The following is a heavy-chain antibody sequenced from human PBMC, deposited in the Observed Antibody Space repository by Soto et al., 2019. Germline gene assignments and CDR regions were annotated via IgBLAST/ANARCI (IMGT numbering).Heavy chain of an antibody. CDR1: GFTFSSYS. J-gene: IGHJ6*01. CDR2: ITSSSSYI. CDR3: ARDWDDYVWGSPPDYGMDV. Sequence: GGSLRLSCAASGFTFSSYSMNWVRQAPGKGLEWVSSITSSSSYIYYADSVKGRFPISRDNAKNSRYLQMNSMRAEDTGVYYCARDWDDYVWGSPPDYGMDVWGQGCRVTISS. V-gene: IGHV3-21*01. D-gene: IGHD3-16*01.